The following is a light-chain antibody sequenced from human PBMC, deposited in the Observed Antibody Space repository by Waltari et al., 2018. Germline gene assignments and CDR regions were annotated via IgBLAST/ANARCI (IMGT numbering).Light chain of an antibody. J-gene: IGLJ2*01. Sequence: QSALTQPASVSGSPGQSITISCSGTNSDVGGYYYFSWYQHHPGKAPKLIIYDVTKGPSVVSNRFSGSKSGNTASLTISGLQAEDEADYYCSSYAGGNNLLFGGGTKVTVL. CDR1: NSDVGGYYY. V-gene: IGLV2-23*02. CDR3: SSYAGGNNLL. CDR2: DVT.